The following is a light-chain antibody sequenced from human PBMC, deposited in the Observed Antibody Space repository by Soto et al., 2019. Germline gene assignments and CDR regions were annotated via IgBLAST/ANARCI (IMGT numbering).Light chain of an antibody. CDR3: QHFGSSLRT. Sequence: VFTQSPGTLSLSPGDRATLSCRASHSFSSHFLAWYQQKPGQAPRLLIHGTSSRATGIPDRFSGSGSGTDFTLTINSLEPEDFAVYYCQHFGSSLRTFGQGTK. CDR2: GTS. V-gene: IGKV3-20*01. J-gene: IGKJ1*01. CDR1: HSFSSHF.